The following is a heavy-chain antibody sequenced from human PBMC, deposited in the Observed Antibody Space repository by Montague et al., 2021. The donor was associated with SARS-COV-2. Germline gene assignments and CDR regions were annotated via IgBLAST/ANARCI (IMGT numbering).Heavy chain of an antibody. Sequence: SETLSLTCAVYTEAFNGYYWTWIRQPPGKGLEWIGEVSHPGSAKYNPSLKSRVTISVDMYRKQVSLRLTSVTAADTASYYCARGVYDRVIFVVSPRYYFDYWGQGTMVAVSA. D-gene: IGHD3-9*01. CDR3: ARGVYDRVIFVVSPRYYFDY. CDR2: VSHPGSA. CDR1: TEAFNGYY. V-gene: IGHV4-34*01. J-gene: IGHJ4*02.